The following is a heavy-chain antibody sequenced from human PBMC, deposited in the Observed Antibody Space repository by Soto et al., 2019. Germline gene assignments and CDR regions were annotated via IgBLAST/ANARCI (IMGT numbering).Heavy chain of an antibody. CDR1: GFTVSSKY. CDR2: IQSGGTT. Sequence: EVQLVESGGGLVQPGGSLRLSCAASGFTVSSKYMSWVRQAPGKGLEWVSLIQSGGTTYYADSVKGRFTISRDSSANTLHIQMDRLRAEDTAVYYCARDDVLCGGGSCYGAPMDVWGKGTTVTVSS. CDR3: ARDDVLCGGGSCYGAPMDV. V-gene: IGHV3-66*01. D-gene: IGHD2-15*01. J-gene: IGHJ6*03.